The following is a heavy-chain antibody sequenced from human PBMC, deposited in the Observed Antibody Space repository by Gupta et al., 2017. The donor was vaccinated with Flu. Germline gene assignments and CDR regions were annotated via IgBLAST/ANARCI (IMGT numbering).Heavy chain of an antibody. J-gene: IGHJ4*02. Sequence: QVQLQESGPGLVKPSETLSLTCPVSGGSISSYYWSWIRQPPGKGLEWIVYIYYSGSTNYNPYLKSRVTISVDTSKNQFSLKLSSVTAADTAVYYCARDTGPHVAGIDYWGQGTLVTVSS. CDR2: IYYSGST. CDR1: GGSISSYY. V-gene: IGHV4-59*01. CDR3: ARDTGPHVAGIDY. D-gene: IGHD6-19*01.